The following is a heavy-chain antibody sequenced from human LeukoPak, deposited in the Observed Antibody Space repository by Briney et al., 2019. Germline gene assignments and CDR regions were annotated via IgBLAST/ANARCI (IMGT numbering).Heavy chain of an antibody. CDR3: AKEVRYYDSSGFVDY. CDR1: GFTFSSYA. Sequence: PGGSLRLSCAASGFTFSSYAMHWVRQAPGKGLEYVSAISSNGGSTYYANSVKGRFTISRDNSKNTLYLQMGSLRAEDMAVYYCAKEVRYYDSSGFVDYWGQGTLVTVSS. V-gene: IGHV3-64*01. D-gene: IGHD3-22*01. J-gene: IGHJ4*02. CDR2: ISSNGGST.